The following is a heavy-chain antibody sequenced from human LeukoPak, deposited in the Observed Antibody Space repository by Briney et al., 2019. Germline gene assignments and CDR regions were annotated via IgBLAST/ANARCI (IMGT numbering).Heavy chain of an antibody. CDR3: ARTSCSGGSCNDF. J-gene: IGHJ4*02. Sequence: ASVKVSCKASGGTFSSYAISWVRQAPGQGLEWMGRIIPILGIANYAQKFQGRVTITADKSTSTAYMELSSLRSEDTAVYYCARTSCSGGSCNDFWGQGTLVTVSS. D-gene: IGHD2-15*01. CDR1: GGTFSSYA. CDR2: IIPILGIA. V-gene: IGHV1-69*04.